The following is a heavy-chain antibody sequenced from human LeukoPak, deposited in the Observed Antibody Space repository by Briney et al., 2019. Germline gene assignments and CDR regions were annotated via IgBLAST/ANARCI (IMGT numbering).Heavy chain of an antibody. CDR1: GYTFTGYY. CDR2: INPNSGGT. CDR3: ARDLRIAAAATPRLLGDY. Sequence: ASVKVSCKASGYTFTGYYMHWVRQAPGQGLEWMGWINPNSGGTNYAQKFQGRVTMTRDTSSSTAYMELGRLRSDDTAVYYCARDLRIAAAATPRLLGDYWGQGTPVTLSS. V-gene: IGHV1-2*02. D-gene: IGHD6-13*01. J-gene: IGHJ4*02.